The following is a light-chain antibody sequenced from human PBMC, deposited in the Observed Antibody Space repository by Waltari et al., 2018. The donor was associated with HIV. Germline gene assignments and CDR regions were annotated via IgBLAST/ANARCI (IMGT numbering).Light chain of an antibody. J-gene: IGLJ1*01. CDR2: DVT. CDR1: SSDVGGYAA. V-gene: IGLV2-11*01. CDR3: CSYAGSYSYV. Sequence: QSALTQPRSVSGSPGPSVTVSCTEASSDVGGYAAVSWYPQHPGKAPKLIIYDVTKRPSGVPGRFSGSRSGDTASLTISGLQADDEADYYCCSYAGSYSYVFGAGTRVIVL.